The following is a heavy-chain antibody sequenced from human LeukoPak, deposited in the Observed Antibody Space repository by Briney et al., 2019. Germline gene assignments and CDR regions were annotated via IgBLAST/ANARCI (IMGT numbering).Heavy chain of an antibody. D-gene: IGHD4-23*01. Sequence: GASVKVSCKASGYTFTSYGISWVRQAPGQGLEWMGWISAYNGNTNYAQKLQGRVTMTTDTSTSTAYMELRSLRSDDTAVYYCARDRWPEEAVVRNWFDPWGQGTLVTVSS. J-gene: IGHJ5*02. CDR1: GYTFTSYG. CDR3: ARDRWPEEAVVRNWFDP. CDR2: ISAYNGNT. V-gene: IGHV1-18*01.